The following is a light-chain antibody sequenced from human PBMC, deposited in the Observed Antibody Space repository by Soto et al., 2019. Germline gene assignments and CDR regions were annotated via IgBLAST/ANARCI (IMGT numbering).Light chain of an antibody. Sequence: SSELTQPPSVSVAPGQTARISCGGSTIGRKSVHWYQQKPGQAPVLVVYADTARPSGIPERFSGSNSGNTATLTISMVAAGDEADYYCQVWDSDSDHVVFGGGTQLTVL. CDR3: QVWDSDSDHVV. V-gene: IGLV3-21*02. J-gene: IGLJ2*01. CDR1: TIGRKS. CDR2: ADT.